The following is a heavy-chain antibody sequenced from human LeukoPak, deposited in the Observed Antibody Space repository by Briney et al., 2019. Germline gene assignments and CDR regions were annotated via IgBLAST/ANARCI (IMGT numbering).Heavy chain of an antibody. Sequence: QPGRSLRLSCAASGFTFSSYGMHWVRQAPGKGLEWVAVISYDGSNKYYADSVKGRFTISRDNSKNTLYLQMNSLRAEDTAVYYCAKDQEDILTGYGFDYWGQGTLVTVSS. J-gene: IGHJ4*02. V-gene: IGHV3-30*18. CDR1: GFTFSSYG. CDR3: AKDQEDILTGYGFDY. CDR2: ISYDGSNK. D-gene: IGHD3-9*01.